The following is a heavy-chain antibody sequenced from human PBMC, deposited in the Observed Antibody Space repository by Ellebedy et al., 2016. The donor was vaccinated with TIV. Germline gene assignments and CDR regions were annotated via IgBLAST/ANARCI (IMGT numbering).Heavy chain of an antibody. CDR3: ARDRHCVADRCYSV. J-gene: IGHJ4*02. V-gene: IGHV3-53*01. CDR2: IYSGGDT. Sequence: PGGSLRLSCAASGLTVSNNYVRWIRQAPGKGLEWVALIYSGGDTYYSDSVKGRFTISRDSSKNTVYLQMTNLRVEDTAVYYCARDRHCVADRCYSVWGQGTLVTVSS. D-gene: IGHD2-15*01. CDR1: GLTVSNNY.